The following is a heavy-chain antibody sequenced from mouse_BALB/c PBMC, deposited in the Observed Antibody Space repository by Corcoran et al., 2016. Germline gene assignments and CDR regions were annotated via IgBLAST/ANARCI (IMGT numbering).Heavy chain of an antibody. Sequence: QVTLKESGPGILQPSHTLSLTCCFSGFALSTSGMGVSWIRQPSGKGLEWLAHIYWDDDKRYNPSLKSRLTISKDTSRNQVFLKITSVDTADTATSYCARNTDACFAYWGQGTLVTVSA. V-gene: IGHV8-12*01. CDR3: ARNTDACFAY. CDR2: IYWDDDK. J-gene: IGHJ3*01. CDR1: GFALSTSGMG.